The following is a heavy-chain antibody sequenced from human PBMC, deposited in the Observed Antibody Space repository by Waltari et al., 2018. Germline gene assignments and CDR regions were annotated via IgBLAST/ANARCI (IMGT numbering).Heavy chain of an antibody. CDR2: IIPIFGTA. D-gene: IGHD3-10*01. V-gene: IGHV1-69*13. CDR1: GGTFSSYA. Sequence: QVQLVQSGAEVKKPGSSVKVSCKASGGTFSSYAISWVRQAPGQGLEWMGGIIPIFGTANYAQKCQGRVTITADESTNTAYMELSSLRSEDTAVYYCASALRGTMVQGVPRHWGQGTLVTVSS. J-gene: IGHJ4*02. CDR3: ASALRGTMVQGVPRH.